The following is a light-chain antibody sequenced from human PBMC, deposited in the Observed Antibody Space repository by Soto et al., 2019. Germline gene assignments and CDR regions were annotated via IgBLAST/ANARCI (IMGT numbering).Light chain of an antibody. CDR1: QSVSSSY. V-gene: IGKV3-20*01. Sequence: EIVLTQSPGTLSLSPGERATLSCRASQSVSSSYLARYQQKPGQAPRLLIYGASSRATGIPDRFSGSGSGTDFTLTISRLEPEDFAVYYCQQYGSSLTLGGGTKVDIK. CDR3: QQYGSSLT. CDR2: GAS. J-gene: IGKJ4*01.